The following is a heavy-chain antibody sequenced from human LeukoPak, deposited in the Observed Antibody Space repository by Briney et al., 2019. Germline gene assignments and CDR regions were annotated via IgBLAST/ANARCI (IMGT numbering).Heavy chain of an antibody. CDR2: IYNRDNT. V-gene: IGHV4-39*07. J-gene: IGHJ5*02. CDR3: ARGTDAYKVGNH. Sequence: GSLRLSCAASGFSFGSFAMSWVRQAPGKGLEWIGTIYNRDNTYYTSSLASRVTISMDTSKNQFSLKMTSVTAADTAVYYCARGTDAYKVGNHWGQGALVTVSS. CDR1: GFSFGSFAM. D-gene: IGHD5-24*01.